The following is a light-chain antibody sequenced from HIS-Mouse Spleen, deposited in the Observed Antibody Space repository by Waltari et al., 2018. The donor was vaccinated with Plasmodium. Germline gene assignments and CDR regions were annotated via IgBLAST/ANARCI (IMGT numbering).Light chain of an antibody. Sequence: QSVLTQPPSASGTPGQRVTISCSGSSSNIGSNYVYWYQQLPGTAPKLLIYRNNQPPSGVPDRFSGAKSGTSASLAISGLLSEDEADYYCAAWDDSLSGWVFGGGTKLTVL. V-gene: IGLV1-47*01. CDR1: SSNIGSNY. CDR3: AAWDDSLSGWV. CDR2: RNN. J-gene: IGLJ3*02.